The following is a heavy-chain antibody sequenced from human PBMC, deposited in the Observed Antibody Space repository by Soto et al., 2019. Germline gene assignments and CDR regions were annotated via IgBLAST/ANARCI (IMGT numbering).Heavy chain of an antibody. CDR3: GPRVPSTRAYGGVFDY. V-gene: IGHV4-59*08. CDR1: GDYFAGYF. J-gene: IGHJ4*02. D-gene: IGHD4-17*01. CDR2: VYHTGST. Sequence: SETLSLTCSVSGDYFAGYFWSWLRQKPGKGLEWIGYVYHTGSTEYNPSLESRVVISIDTSKNQFSLKLNSVTAADTAVYYCGPRVPSTRAYGGVFDYRRQGTQGTVS.